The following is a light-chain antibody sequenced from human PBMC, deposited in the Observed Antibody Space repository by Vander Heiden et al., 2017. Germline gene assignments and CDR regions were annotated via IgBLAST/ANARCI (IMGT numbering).Light chain of an antibody. Sequence: QSALTQPASVSKSPGQSITISCTGTSSDVGSYSLVSWYQQPPGKAPKLMIFEVNKRPSGVSDRFSGSKSGNTASLTISDPQAEDEADYYCCAYAGSQFVVGTGTWVTGL. CDR1: SSDVGSYSL. J-gene: IGLJ1*01. CDR2: EVN. V-gene: IGLV2-23*02. CDR3: CAYAGSQFV.